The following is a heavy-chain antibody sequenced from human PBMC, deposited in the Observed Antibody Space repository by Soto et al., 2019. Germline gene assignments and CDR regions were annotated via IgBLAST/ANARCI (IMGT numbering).Heavy chain of an antibody. Sequence: GYLRLSCAASGFTFSSYALSWVRQAPGKGLEGVSAISGSGGSTYYADSVKGRFTISRDNSKNTLYLQMNSLRAEDTAVYYCAKVRGNIKDYVWGNYRSIGEDFAYWGQG. CDR1: GFTFSSYA. D-gene: IGHD3-16*02. J-gene: IGHJ4*02. CDR2: ISGSGGST. CDR3: AKVRGNIKDYVWGNYRSIGEDFAY. V-gene: IGHV3-23*01.